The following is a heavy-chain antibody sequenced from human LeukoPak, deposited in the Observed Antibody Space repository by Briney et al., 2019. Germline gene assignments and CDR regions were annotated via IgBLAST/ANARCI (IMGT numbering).Heavy chain of an antibody. D-gene: IGHD6-13*01. V-gene: IGHV4-4*07. J-gene: IGHJ3*02. Sequence: SETLSLTCTVSGGSISSYYWSWIRQPAGKGLEWIGRIYTSGSTNYNPSLKSRVTMSVDTSKNQFSLKLSSVTAADTAVYYCARDQHSSSWYWGWAFDIRGQGTMVTVSS. CDR2: IYTSGST. CDR3: ARDQHSSSWYWGWAFDI. CDR1: GGSISSYY.